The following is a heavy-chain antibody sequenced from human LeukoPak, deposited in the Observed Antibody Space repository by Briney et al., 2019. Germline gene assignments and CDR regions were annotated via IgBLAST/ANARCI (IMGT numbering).Heavy chain of an antibody. J-gene: IGHJ4*02. V-gene: IGHV4-59*01. CDR1: GGSTSSYY. Sequence: PSETLSLTCTVSGGSTSSYYWSWIRQPPGKGLEWIGYIYYSGSTNYNPSLKSRVTISVDTSKNQFSLKLSSVTAADTAVYYCAASIAAAAAYYFDYWGQGTLVTVSS. CDR2: IYYSGST. CDR3: AASIAAAAAYYFDY. D-gene: IGHD6-13*01.